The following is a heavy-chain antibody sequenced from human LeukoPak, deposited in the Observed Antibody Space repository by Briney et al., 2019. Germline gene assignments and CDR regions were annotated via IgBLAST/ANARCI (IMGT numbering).Heavy chain of an antibody. CDR3: AREMYASGWLNAFDI. J-gene: IGHJ3*02. CDR2: IGGTGGNI. D-gene: IGHD6-19*01. V-gene: IGHV3-21*04. Sequence: GGSLRLSCAASGLSFSNYAMYWVRQAPGKGLEWVSAIGGTGGNIFYTDSVKGRLTISRDNAKNSLYLQMNSLRAEDTALYYCAREMYASGWLNAFDIWGQGTMVTVSS. CDR1: GLSFSNYA.